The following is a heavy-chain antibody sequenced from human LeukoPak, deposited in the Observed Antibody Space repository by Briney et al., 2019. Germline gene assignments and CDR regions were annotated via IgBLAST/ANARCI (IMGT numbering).Heavy chain of an antibody. V-gene: IGHV4-59*01. CDR2: IYYSGST. J-gene: IGHJ4*02. D-gene: IGHD2-2*01. CDR3: ARLSSSNQSKGDY. CDR1: GGSISGYY. Sequence: PSETLSLTCTVSGGSISGYYWSWIRQPPGKGLEWIGNIYYSGSTNYNPSLKSRVIISVDTSKTQFSLKLSSVTAADTAVYYCARLSSSNQSKGDYWGQGTLVTVSS.